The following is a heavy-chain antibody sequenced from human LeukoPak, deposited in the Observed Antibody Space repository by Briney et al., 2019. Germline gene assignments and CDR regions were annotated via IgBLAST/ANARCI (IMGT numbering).Heavy chain of an antibody. CDR2: IYTSGST. V-gene: IGHV4-61*02. J-gene: IGHJ4*02. D-gene: IGHD3-10*01. Sequence: SETLSLTCTVSGGSISSGSYYWGWIRQPAGKGLEWIVRIYTSGSTNYNPSLKSRVTISVDTSKNQFSLKLGSVTAADTAVYYCARTQTYYGSGSYNFDYWGQGTLVTVSS. CDR1: GGSISSGSYY. CDR3: ARTQTYYGSGSYNFDY.